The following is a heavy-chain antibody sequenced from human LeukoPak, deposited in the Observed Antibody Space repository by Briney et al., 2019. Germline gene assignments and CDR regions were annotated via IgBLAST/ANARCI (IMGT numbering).Heavy chain of an antibody. Sequence: GGSLILSSAAAGFTFYDDGRMWCLQAPGKGLEGFSGINWNGGSTGYADSVKGRFTISRDNAKNSLYLQMNSLRAEDTALYYCAREDIAAAVSDYYMAVWGKGNTVTVSS. CDR3: AREDIAAAVSDYYMAV. CDR2: INWNGGST. J-gene: IGHJ6*03. D-gene: IGHD6-13*01. V-gene: IGHV3-20*03. CDR1: GFTFYDDG.